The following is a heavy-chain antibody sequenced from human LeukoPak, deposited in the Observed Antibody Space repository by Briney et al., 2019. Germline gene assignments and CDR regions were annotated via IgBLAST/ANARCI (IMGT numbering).Heavy chain of an antibody. CDR2: ISGSGGST. CDR3: ANAPTTVTYYYYYGMDV. Sequence: SGGSLRLSCAASGFTFSSYAMSWVRQAPGKGLEWVSAISGSGGSTYYADSVKGRFTISRDNSKNTLYLQMNSLRAEDTAVYYCANAPTTVTYYYYYGMDVWGQETTVTVSS. J-gene: IGHJ6*02. CDR1: GFTFSSYA. D-gene: IGHD4-17*01. V-gene: IGHV3-23*01.